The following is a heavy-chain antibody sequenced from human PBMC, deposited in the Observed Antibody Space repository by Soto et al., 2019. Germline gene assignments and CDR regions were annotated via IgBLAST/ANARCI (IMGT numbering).Heavy chain of an antibody. CDR1: GFTFSSDS. Sequence: EVQLVESGGGLVQPGGSLRLSFAASGFTFSSDSMNWVRQAPGKGLEGVSYISSSSSTIYYADSVKGRFTISRDNAKNSLYLQMNSLRAEDTAVYYCARHPERIAEIGWFDPWGQGTLVTVSS. CDR3: ARHPERIAEIGWFDP. D-gene: IGHD6-13*01. CDR2: ISSSSSTI. J-gene: IGHJ5*02. V-gene: IGHV3-48*01.